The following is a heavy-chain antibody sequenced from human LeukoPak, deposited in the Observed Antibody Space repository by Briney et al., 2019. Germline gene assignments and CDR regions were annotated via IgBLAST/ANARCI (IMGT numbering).Heavy chain of an antibody. D-gene: IGHD1-1*01. CDR3: ARDHDNPGTGTEPTDPLFDY. Sequence: GGSLRLSCAASGFTFSSYSMNWVRQAPGKGLEWVSSISSSSSYICYADPVKGRFTISRDNAKNSLYLQMNSLRAEDTAVYYCARDHDNPGTGTEPTDPLFDYWGQGTLVTVSS. CDR2: ISSSSSYI. J-gene: IGHJ4*02. CDR1: GFTFSSYS. V-gene: IGHV3-21*01.